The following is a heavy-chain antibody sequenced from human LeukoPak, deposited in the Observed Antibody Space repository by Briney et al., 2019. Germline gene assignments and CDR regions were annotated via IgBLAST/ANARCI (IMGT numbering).Heavy chain of an antibody. D-gene: IGHD4-11*01. Sequence: GGSLRLSCAASGFTFSSYAMHWVRQAPGKGLEWVAVISYDGSNKYYADSVKGRFTISRDNSKNTLYLQMNSLRAEDTAVYYCARDSNYWGSGAFDIWGQGTMVTVSS. CDR2: ISYDGSNK. V-gene: IGHV3-30*04. CDR3: ARDSNYWGSGAFDI. CDR1: GFTFSSYA. J-gene: IGHJ3*02.